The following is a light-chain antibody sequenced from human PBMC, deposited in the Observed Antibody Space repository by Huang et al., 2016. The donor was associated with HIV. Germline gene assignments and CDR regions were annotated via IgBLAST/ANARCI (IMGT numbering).Light chain of an antibody. V-gene: IGKV3-15*01. J-gene: IGKJ2*01. CDR3: QQYDKWPGT. Sequence: EVMMTQSPATLSVSLGDKASLSCRASQRVGVNLAWYQQKPGEAPTLLIYGASDRATGSSARVSGSGSGTDFTLTISSLQSEDSAVYFCQQYDKWPGTFGQGTRLQI. CDR1: QRVGVN. CDR2: GAS.